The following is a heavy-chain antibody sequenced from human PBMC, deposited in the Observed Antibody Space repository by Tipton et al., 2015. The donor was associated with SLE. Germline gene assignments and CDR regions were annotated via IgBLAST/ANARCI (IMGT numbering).Heavy chain of an antibody. CDR2: IRYDGSNK. V-gene: IGHV3-30*02. D-gene: IGHD1-26*01. CDR3: AKGPGGGATPFDY. CDR1: GFTFSSYG. Sequence: SLRLSCAASGFTFSSYGMHWVRQAPGKGLEWVAFIRYDGSNKYYADSVKGRFTISRDNSKNTLYLQMNSLRAEDTAVYYCAKGPGGGATPFDYWGQGTLVTVSS. J-gene: IGHJ4*02.